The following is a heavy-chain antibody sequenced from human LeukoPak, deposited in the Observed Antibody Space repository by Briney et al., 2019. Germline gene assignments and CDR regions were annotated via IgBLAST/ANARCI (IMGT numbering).Heavy chain of an antibody. CDR1: GFTFSSYW. Sequence: GGSLRLSCAASGFTFSSYWMSWVRQAPGEGLEWVANIKQDGIEKYYMDSVKGRFSISRDNAKNSLYLQMNALRAEDTAVYYCARHVRPDYGGQGTLDTVST. D-gene: IGHD6-6*01. V-gene: IGHV3-7*05. CDR2: IKQDGIEK. CDR3: ARHVRPDY. J-gene: IGHJ4*02.